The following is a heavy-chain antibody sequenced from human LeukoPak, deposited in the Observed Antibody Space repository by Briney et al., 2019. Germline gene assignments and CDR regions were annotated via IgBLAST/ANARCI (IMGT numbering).Heavy chain of an antibody. CDR2: VSAYDGST. CDR3: ARGGRDGMDV. CDR1: GYTFTGYY. Sequence: GASVKVSCKASGYTFTGYYMHWVRQAPGQGLEWMGWVSAYDGSTNYAQKIRGRVTMTTDASKNTVYMELRSLRFDDTAVYYCARGGRDGMDVWGQGTAVTVSS. V-gene: IGHV1-18*04. J-gene: IGHJ6*02. D-gene: IGHD3-10*01.